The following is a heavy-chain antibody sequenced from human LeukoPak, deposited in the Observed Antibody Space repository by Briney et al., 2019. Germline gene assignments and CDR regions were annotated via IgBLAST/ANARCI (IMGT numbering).Heavy chain of an antibody. CDR1: GYTFTGYY. V-gene: IGHV1-8*02. CDR3: ARESGSDAFDI. D-gene: IGHD2-15*01. CDR2: MNPNSGNT. J-gene: IGHJ3*02. Sequence: ASVKVSCKASGYTFTGYYMHWVRQATGQGLEWMGWMNPNSGNTGYAQKFQGRVTMTRNTSISTAYMELSSLRSEDTAVYYCARESGSDAFDIWGQGTMVTVSS.